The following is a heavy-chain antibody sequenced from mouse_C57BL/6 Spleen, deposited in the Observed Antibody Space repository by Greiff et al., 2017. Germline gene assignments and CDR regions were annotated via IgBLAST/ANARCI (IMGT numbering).Heavy chain of an antibody. V-gene: IGHV1-54*01. CDR3: AREGPYDYDRFAY. CDR2: INPGVGGT. J-gene: IGHJ3*01. CDR1: GYAFPISL. D-gene: IGHD2-4*01. Sequence: QFRLQRPEADLLGPGPSVKVSCKPPGYAFPISLIEGLNRRPGQGLEWIGVINPGVGGTNYNERFKGKATRTADKSSSTAYMQLSSLTSEDSAVYVCAREGPYDYDRFAYWGQGTLVTVSA.